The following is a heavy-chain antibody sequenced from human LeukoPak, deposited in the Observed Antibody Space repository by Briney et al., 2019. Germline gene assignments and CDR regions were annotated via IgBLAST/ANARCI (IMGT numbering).Heavy chain of an antibody. CDR3: AKNGDRGAYCSGGSCYPYYYYYMDV. J-gene: IGHJ6*03. Sequence: GGSLRLSCAASGFTFSSFGMSWVRQAPGKGLEWVSAISSTGGTAYYADSVKGRFTISRDNSKNTLYLQMNSLRAEDTAIYYCAKNGDRGAYCSGGSCYPYYYYYMDVWGKGTTVTVSS. CDR2: ISSTGGTA. CDR1: GFTFSSFG. V-gene: IGHV3-23*01. D-gene: IGHD2-15*01.